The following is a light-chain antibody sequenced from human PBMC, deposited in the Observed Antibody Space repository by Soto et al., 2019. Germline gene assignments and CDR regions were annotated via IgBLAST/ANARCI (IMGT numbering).Light chain of an antibody. CDR1: QTINRW. CDR2: MAS. CDR3: QQYLSYPWT. J-gene: IGKJ1*01. V-gene: IGKV1-5*03. Sequence: DIQMTQSPSTLSASVGDTVIITCRASQTINRWLAWYQQKSGKAPKVLIYMASNLERGAPSRFSGSGSGTEFTLTISNLQPDEFATYYCQQYLSYPWTVGQGTKVELK.